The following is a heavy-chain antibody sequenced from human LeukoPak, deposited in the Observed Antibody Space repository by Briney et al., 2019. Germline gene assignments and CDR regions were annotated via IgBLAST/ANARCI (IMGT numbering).Heavy chain of an antibody. V-gene: IGHV4-59*08. D-gene: IGHD2-2*01. Sequence: SETLSLTCTVSGASITSYYWSWIRQPPGKGLEWIGYIYYSGSTTYNPSLKSRVTTSVDTSKNQLSLKLSSVTAADTAVYYCARVIGYCSSTSCFGYFDYWGQGTLVTVSS. CDR3: ARVIGYCSSTSCFGYFDY. CDR2: IYYSGST. CDR1: GASITSYY. J-gene: IGHJ4*02.